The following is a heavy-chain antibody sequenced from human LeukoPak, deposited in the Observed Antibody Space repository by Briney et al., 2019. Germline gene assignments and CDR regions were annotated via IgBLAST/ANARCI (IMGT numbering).Heavy chain of an antibody. CDR1: GIVFSNTA. CDR3: GKDGGQYSSGPEFDP. J-gene: IGHJ5*02. D-gene: IGHD6-19*01. V-gene: IGHV3-23*01. CDR2: IRGGGERT. Sequence: GGSLRLSCAASGIVFSNTAMNWARQSPGRGLEWVSAIRGGGERTFYADSVKGRFTISRDNSKNMVYLQMNSLRADDTAIYYCGKDGGQYSSGPEFDPRGQGALVTVSS.